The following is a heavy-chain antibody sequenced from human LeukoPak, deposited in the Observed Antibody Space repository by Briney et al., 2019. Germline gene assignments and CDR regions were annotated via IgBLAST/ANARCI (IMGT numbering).Heavy chain of an antibody. CDR3: VRRDYGVYWGMDV. Sequence: GGSLRLSCAASGFTFSSYEINWVRQAPGKGLEWVSYISTAGDVIYYADSVKGRFTISRDNAKSSLYLQIKSLRVDDTALYFCVRRDYGVYWGMDVWGKGTTVTVSS. D-gene: IGHD2-8*01. J-gene: IGHJ6*04. CDR2: ISTAGDVI. CDR1: GFTFSSYE. V-gene: IGHV3-48*03.